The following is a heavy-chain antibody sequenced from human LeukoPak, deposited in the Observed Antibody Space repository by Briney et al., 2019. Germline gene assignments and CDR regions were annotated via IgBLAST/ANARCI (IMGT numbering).Heavy chain of an antibody. V-gene: IGHV3-23*01. CDR1: GFTFSSYA. CDR2: ISGSGGST. D-gene: IGHD3-22*01. J-gene: IGHJ4*02. CDR3: ARAPYYYDTSSYPYYFDY. Sequence: PGGSLRLSCAASGFTFSSYAMSWVRQAPGKGLEWVSAISGSGGSTYYADSVKGRFTISRDNSKNTLYLQMNSLRAEDTAVYYCARAPYYYDTSSYPYYFDYWGQGTLVTVSS.